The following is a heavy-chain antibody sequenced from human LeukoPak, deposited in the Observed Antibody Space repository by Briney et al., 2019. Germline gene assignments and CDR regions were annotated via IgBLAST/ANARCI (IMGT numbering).Heavy chain of an antibody. D-gene: IGHD3-22*01. CDR3: ARGSEYYDSSGYYFNLDY. J-gene: IGHJ4*02. CDR2: IYHSGST. CDR1: GGSISSSNW. Sequence: PSGTLSLTCAVSGGSISSSNWWSWVRQPPGKGLEWIGEIYHSGSTNYNPSLKSRVTISVDKSKNQFSLKLSSVTAADTAVYYCARGSEYYDSSGYYFNLDYWGQGTLVTVSS. V-gene: IGHV4-4*02.